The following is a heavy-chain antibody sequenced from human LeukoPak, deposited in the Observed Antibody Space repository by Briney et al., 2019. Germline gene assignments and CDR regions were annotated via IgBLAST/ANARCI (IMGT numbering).Heavy chain of an antibody. CDR1: GFTVVINH. Sequence: GGSLRLSCAASGFTVVINHMSWVRQAPGKGLEWVSVIYSTGSTSYTDSVKGRFTISRDNSKNTLYLQMNSLRVEDTAVYYCGALYDGGGYYDYGGQGTLATVSS. V-gene: IGHV3-53*01. CDR3: GALYDGGGYYDY. D-gene: IGHD3-22*01. CDR2: IYSTGST. J-gene: IGHJ4*02.